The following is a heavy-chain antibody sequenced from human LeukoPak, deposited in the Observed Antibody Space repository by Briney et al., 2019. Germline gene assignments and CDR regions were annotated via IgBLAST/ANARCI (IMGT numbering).Heavy chain of an antibody. CDR1: GGSISSGDYY. CDR3: ARVGSSSWYWFDP. V-gene: IGHV4-30-4*08. Sequence: SETLSLXCTVSGGSISSGDYYWSWIRQPPGKGLEWIGYIYYSGSTYYNPSLKSRVTISVDTSKNQFPLKLSSVTAADTAVYYCARVGSSSWYWFDPWGQGTLVTVSS. CDR2: IYYSGST. D-gene: IGHD6-13*01. J-gene: IGHJ5*02.